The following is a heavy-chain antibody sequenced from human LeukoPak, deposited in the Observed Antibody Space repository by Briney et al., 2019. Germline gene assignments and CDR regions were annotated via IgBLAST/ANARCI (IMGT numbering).Heavy chain of an antibody. CDR1: GFTFSHYW. CDR2: IRQDGSEQ. D-gene: IGHD6-6*01. Sequence: RGSLRLSCAASGFTFSHYWMSWVRQAPGKGLEWVANIRQDGSEQFGLDSVKGRFIISRDNADNSLYLQLGALRAEDTAIYYCARGVSAALRYYFDYWGQGSLVTVSS. CDR3: ARGVSAALRYYFDY. J-gene: IGHJ4*02. V-gene: IGHV3-7*01.